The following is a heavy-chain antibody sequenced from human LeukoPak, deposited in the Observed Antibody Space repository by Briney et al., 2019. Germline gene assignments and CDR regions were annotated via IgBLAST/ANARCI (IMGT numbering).Heavy chain of an antibody. V-gene: IGHV3-7*01. CDR3: TRTMGVTPFDN. D-gene: IGHD1-26*01. Sequence: GGSLRLSCTASGFIFSNYWMSWVRQAPGKGLEWVANIKPDGSEKFYVDSVKGRFTISRDNAESSLHLQMNSLGAEDTSVYFCTRTMGVTPFDNWGQGTLVTVSS. CDR1: GFIFSNYW. J-gene: IGHJ4*02. CDR2: IKPDGSEK.